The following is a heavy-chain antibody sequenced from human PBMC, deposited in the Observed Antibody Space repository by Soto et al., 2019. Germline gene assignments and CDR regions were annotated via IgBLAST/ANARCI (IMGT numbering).Heavy chain of an antibody. CDR2: INHSGST. CDR3: ARVVADYDILTGYPYYYYGMDV. D-gene: IGHD3-9*01. V-gene: IGHV4-34*01. CDR1: GGSFSGYY. J-gene: IGHJ6*02. Sequence: PSETLSLTCAVYGGSFSGYYWSWVRQPPGKGLEWIGEINHSGSTNYNPSLKSRVTISVDKSKNQFSLKLSSVTAADTAVYYCARVVADYDILTGYPYYYYGMDVWGQGTTVTVSS.